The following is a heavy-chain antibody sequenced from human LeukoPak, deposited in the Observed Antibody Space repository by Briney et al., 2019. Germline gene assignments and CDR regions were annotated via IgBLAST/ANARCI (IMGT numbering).Heavy chain of an antibody. J-gene: IGHJ4*02. CDR2: IIPILGIA. Sequence: GASVKVSCKASGGTFSSYAISWVRQAPGQGLEWMGRIIPILGIANYAQKFQGRVTITADKSTSTAYMELSSLRSEDTAVYYCARGGDVLLRFGEPDKRTGTSFDYWGQGTLVTVSS. CDR3: ARGGDVLLRFGEPDKRTGTSFDY. D-gene: IGHD3-10*01. V-gene: IGHV1-69*04. CDR1: GGTFSSYA.